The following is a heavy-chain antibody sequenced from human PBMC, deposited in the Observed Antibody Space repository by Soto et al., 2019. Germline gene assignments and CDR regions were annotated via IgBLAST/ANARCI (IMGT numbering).Heavy chain of an antibody. Sequence: SETLSLTCAVYGGSFSGYYWSWIRQPPGKGLEWIGEINHSGSTNYNPSLKSRVTISVDTSKNQFSLKLSSVTAADTAVYYCASCGGSCRNYFDDWGQGTLVTVSS. D-gene: IGHD2-15*01. J-gene: IGHJ4*02. V-gene: IGHV4-34*01. CDR3: ASCGGSCRNYFDD. CDR1: GGSFSGYY. CDR2: INHSGST.